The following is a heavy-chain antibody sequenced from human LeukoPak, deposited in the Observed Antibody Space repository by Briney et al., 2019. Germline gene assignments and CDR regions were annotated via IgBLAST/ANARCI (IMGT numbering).Heavy chain of an antibody. CDR3: ASNGDGLNYYYYMDA. CDR1: GGTFSSYA. CDR2: IIPIFGTA. V-gene: IGHV1-69*13. Sequence: SVKVSCKASGGTFSSYAISWVRQAPGQGLEWMGGIIPIFGTANYAQKFQGRVTITADESTSTAYMELSSLRSEDTAVYYCASNGDGLNYYYYMDAWAKGPRSPSP. D-gene: IGHD3/OR15-3a*01. J-gene: IGHJ6*03.